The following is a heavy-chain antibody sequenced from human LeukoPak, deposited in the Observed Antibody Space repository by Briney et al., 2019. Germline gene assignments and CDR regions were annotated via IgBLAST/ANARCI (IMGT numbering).Heavy chain of an antibody. CDR3: ARLGLAYYMDV. Sequence: SETLSLTCAVYGGSFSGYYWSWIRQPPGKGLEWIGEINHSGSTNYNPSLKSRVTISVDTSKNQFSLKLSSVTVADTAVYYCARLGLAYYMDVWGKGTTVTVSS. V-gene: IGHV4-34*01. D-gene: IGHD7-27*01. J-gene: IGHJ6*03. CDR2: INHSGST. CDR1: GGSFSGYY.